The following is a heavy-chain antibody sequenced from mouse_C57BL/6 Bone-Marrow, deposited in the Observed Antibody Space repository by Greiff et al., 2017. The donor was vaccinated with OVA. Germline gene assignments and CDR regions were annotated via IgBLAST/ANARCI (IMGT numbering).Heavy chain of an antibody. Sequence: DVKLVESGGGLVQPKGSLKLSCAASGFSFNTYAMNWVRQAPGKGLEWVARIRSKSNNYATYYADSVKDRFTISRDDSESMLYLQMNNLKTEDTAMYYCVRHRTGAMDYWGQGTSVTVSS. CDR2: IRSKSNNYAT. J-gene: IGHJ4*01. V-gene: IGHV10-1*01. CDR3: VRHRTGAMDY. CDR1: GFSFNTYA.